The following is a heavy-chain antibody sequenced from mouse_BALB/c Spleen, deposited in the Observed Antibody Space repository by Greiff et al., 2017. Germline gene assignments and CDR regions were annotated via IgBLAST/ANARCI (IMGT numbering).Heavy chain of an antibody. V-gene: IGHV5-9-3*01. Sequence: EVQLVESGGGLVKPGGSLKLSCAASGFTFSSYAMSWVRQTPEKRLEWVATISSGGSYTYYPDSVKGRFTISRDNAKNTLYLQMSSLRSEDTAMYYCAREELGGFAYWGQGTLVTVSA. J-gene: IGHJ3*01. CDR2: ISSGGSYT. CDR3: AREELGGFAY. D-gene: IGHD4-1*01. CDR1: GFTFSSYA.